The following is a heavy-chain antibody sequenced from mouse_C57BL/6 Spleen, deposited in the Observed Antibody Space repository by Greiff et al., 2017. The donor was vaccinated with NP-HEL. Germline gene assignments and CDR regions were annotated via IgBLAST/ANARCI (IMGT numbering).Heavy chain of an antibody. CDR3: AREKGDYSPSFAY. D-gene: IGHD2-12*01. V-gene: IGHV1-81*01. J-gene: IGHJ3*01. Sequence: VKLQESGAELARPGASVKLSCKASGYTFTSYGISWVKQRTGQGLEWIGEIYPRSGNTYYNEKFKGKATLTADKSSSTAYMELRSLTSEDSAVYFCAREKGDYSPSFAYWGQGTLVTVSA. CDR1: GYTFTSYG. CDR2: IYPRSGNT.